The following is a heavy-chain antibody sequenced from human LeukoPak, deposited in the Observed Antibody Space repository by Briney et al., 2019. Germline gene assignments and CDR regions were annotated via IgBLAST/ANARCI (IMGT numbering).Heavy chain of an antibody. Sequence: ASVKVSCKASGGTFGSYAISWVRQAPGQGLEWMGGIIPIFGTANYAQKFQGRVTTTADESTSTAYMELRSLRSDDTAVYYCARGRGSSSEFDYWGQGTLVTVSS. CDR2: IIPIFGTA. CDR1: GGTFGSYA. D-gene: IGHD6-13*01. CDR3: ARGRGSSSEFDY. J-gene: IGHJ4*02. V-gene: IGHV1-69*13.